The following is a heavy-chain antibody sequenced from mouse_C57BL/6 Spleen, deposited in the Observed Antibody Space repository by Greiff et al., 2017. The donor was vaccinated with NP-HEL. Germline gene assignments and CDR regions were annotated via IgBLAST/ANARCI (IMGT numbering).Heavy chain of an antibody. Sequence: QVQLQQPGAELVKPGASVKLSCKASGYTFTSYWLHWVQQRPGRGLEWIGRIDPNSGGTKYNEKFKSKATLTVDKPSSTAYMQLSSLTSEDSAVYYCARSLITTVVATRDYAMDYWGQGTSVTVSS. CDR1: GYTFTSYW. J-gene: IGHJ4*01. CDR3: ARSLITTVVATRDYAMDY. D-gene: IGHD1-1*01. CDR2: IDPNSGGT. V-gene: IGHV1-72*01.